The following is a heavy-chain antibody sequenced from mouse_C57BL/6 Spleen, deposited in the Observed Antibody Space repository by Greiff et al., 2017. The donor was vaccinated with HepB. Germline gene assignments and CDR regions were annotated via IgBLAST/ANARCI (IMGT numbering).Heavy chain of an antibody. Sequence: QVQLKQPGAELVMPGASVKLSCKASGYTFTSYWMHWVKQRPGQGLEWIGEIDPSDSYTNYNQKFKGKSTLTVDKSSSTAYMQLSSLTSEDSAVYYCARRGLGRGDYWGQGTTLTVSS. D-gene: IGHD4-1*01. CDR1: GYTFTSYW. V-gene: IGHV1-69*01. CDR2: IDPSDSYT. J-gene: IGHJ2*01. CDR3: ARRGLGRGDY.